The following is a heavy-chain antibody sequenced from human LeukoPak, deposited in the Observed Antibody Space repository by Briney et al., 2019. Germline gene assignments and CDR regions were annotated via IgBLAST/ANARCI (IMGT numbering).Heavy chain of an antibody. J-gene: IGHJ4*02. V-gene: IGHV3-48*02. Sequence: PGGSLRLSCAASGFTFSSYSMNWVRQAPGKGLEWVSYITSSSSTIYYADSVKGRFTISRDNAKNSLFLQMNSLRDEDTAVYYCARVAGTTGHFDFWGLGTLVTVSS. D-gene: IGHD1-1*01. CDR2: ITSSSSTI. CDR1: GFTFSSYS. CDR3: ARVAGTTGHFDF.